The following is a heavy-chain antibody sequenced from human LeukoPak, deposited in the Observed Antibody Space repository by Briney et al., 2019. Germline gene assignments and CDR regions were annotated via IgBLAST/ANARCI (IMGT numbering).Heavy chain of an antibody. Sequence: IPGGSLRLSCAASGFTFSSYSMNWVRQAPGKGLEWVSSISSSSSNIYYADSVKGRFTISRDNAKNSLYLQMNSLRAEDTAVYYCARVGGDYGYYYYYMDVWGKGTTVTVSS. CDR3: ARVGGDYGYYYYYMDV. CDR1: GFTFSSYS. CDR2: ISSSSSNI. D-gene: IGHD4-17*01. V-gene: IGHV3-21*01. J-gene: IGHJ6*03.